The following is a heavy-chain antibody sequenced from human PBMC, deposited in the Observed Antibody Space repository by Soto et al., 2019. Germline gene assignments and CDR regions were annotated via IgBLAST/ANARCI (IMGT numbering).Heavy chain of an antibody. Sequence: WEPLSLTCSVLDDSISDSRYYWGWIRQSPEKGLECIGSISHDGHAYYNPPLKSRVTLFAYTSRNQFSLKMKSVTVADTALYFCARQGYGDYLGGNWFDRWGQGAPVTVSS. J-gene: IGHJ5*02. CDR3: ARQGYGDYLGGNWFDR. D-gene: IGHD4-17*01. CDR2: ISHDGHA. CDR1: DDSISDSRYY. V-gene: IGHV4-39*01.